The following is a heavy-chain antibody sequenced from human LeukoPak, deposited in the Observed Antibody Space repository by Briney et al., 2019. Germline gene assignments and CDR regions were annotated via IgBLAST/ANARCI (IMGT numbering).Heavy chain of an antibody. CDR1: GGLITSTIHY. D-gene: IGHD1-26*01. Sequence: SETLSLTCSVSGGLITSTIHYWAWIRQPPGQGLEWIASIYYNGITYYNASLESRVTMSVDTSKNQFSLNLSSVTAADTAVYYCAGEVGGSWFDPWGLGTLVTVSS. CDR2: IYYNGIT. CDR3: AGEVGGSWFDP. J-gene: IGHJ5*02. V-gene: IGHV4-39*02.